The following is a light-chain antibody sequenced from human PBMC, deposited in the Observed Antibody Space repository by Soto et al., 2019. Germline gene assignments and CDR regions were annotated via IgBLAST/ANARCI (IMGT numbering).Light chain of an antibody. CDR3: SSYAGSNKLV. CDR2: EVS. J-gene: IGLJ2*01. Sequence: QSALTQPPSASGSPGQSGTISCTGTSSDVGGYNYVSWYQQHPGKAPKLMIYEVSKRPSGVPDRFSGSKSGNTASLTVSGLQAEDEADYFCSSYAGSNKLVFGGGTKVTVL. CDR1: SSDVGGYNY. V-gene: IGLV2-8*01.